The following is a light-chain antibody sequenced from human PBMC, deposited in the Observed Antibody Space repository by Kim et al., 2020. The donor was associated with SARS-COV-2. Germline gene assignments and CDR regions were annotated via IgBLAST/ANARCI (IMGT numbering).Light chain of an antibody. CDR1: QSVSSN. J-gene: IGKJ2*01. V-gene: IGKV3-15*01. Sequence: SPAESAPLSCRASQSVSSNLAWYQPKPGQAPRLLIYGASTRAPGIPARFSGSGSGTEFTLTISSLKSEDFAVYYCQQYNNWPPEYNFCQGTKLEI. CDR2: GAS. CDR3: QQYNNWPPEYN.